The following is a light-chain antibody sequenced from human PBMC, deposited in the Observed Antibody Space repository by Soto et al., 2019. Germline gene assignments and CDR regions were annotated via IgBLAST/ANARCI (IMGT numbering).Light chain of an antibody. CDR2: DVT. V-gene: IGLV2-14*01. CDR1: SSDVGGYKY. CDR3: SSYTSSSPYV. J-gene: IGLJ1*01. Sequence: QSALTQPASVSGSPGQSITISCTGTSSDVGGYKYVSWYQQHPDKAPKLIIYDVTNRPSGISNRFSGSKSGNTASLTISGLQADDEAYYYCSSYTSSSPYVFGTGTMVTVL.